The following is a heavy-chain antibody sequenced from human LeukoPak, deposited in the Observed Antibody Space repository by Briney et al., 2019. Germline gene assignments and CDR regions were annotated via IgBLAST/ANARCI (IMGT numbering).Heavy chain of an antibody. CDR3: ASSRSGWIYFDY. CDR1: GFTFSSYA. D-gene: IGHD6-19*01. J-gene: IGHJ4*02. Sequence: GGSLRLSCAASGFTFSSYAMHWVRQAPGKGLEWAAVISYDGNNKYYADSVKGRFTISRDNSKNTLYLQMSSLRVEDTAVYYCASSRSGWIYFDYWGQGTLVTVSS. V-gene: IGHV3-30*15. CDR2: ISYDGNNK.